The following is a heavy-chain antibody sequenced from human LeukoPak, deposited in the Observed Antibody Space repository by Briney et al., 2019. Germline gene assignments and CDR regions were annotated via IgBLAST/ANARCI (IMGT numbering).Heavy chain of an antibody. Sequence: PGGSLRLSCAASGFTFNSYGMHWVRQAPGKGLEWVAVISYDGSNKYYVDSVKGRFTISRDNSKNTLSLQMNSLRAEDTAVYYCAKASIYVYYGMDVWGQGTTVIVSS. J-gene: IGHJ6*02. V-gene: IGHV3-30*18. CDR3: AKASIYVYYGMDV. D-gene: IGHD3-16*02. CDR2: ISYDGSNK. CDR1: GFTFNSYG.